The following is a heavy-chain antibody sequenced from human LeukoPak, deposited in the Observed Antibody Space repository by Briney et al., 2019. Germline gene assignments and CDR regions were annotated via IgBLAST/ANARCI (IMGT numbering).Heavy chain of an antibody. J-gene: IGHJ4*02. CDR1: GGSFSGYY. CDR2: INHSGST. Sequence: SETLSLTCAVYGGSFSGYYWSWIRQPPGKGLEWIGEINHSGSTNYNPSLKSRVTISVDTSKNQFSLKLGSVTAADTAVYYCARGGYSYGYGWYFDYWGQGTLVTVSS. V-gene: IGHV4-34*01. CDR3: ARGGYSYGYGWYFDY. D-gene: IGHD5-18*01.